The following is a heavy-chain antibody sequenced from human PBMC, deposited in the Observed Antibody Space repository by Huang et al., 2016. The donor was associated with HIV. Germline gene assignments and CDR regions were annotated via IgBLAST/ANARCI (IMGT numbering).Heavy chain of an antibody. J-gene: IGHJ3*02. CDR1: GFTFRGYG. V-gene: IGHV3-30*18. CDR3: AKTGDHYDFWSGYADAFNI. D-gene: IGHD3-3*01. Sequence: QVQLVESGGGVVQPGRSLRLSCAASGFTFRGYGMPWVRQAPGEGVEWVEIISYDGSNKYYAGAVKGRFTISRDNSKNTLFLQMNSLRAEDTAVYYCAKTGDHYDFWSGYADAFNIWGQGTMVTVSS. CDR2: ISYDGSNK.